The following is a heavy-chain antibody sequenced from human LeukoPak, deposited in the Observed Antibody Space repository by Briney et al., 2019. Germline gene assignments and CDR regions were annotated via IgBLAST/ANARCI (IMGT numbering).Heavy chain of an antibody. D-gene: IGHD3-22*01. CDR2: IYTSGST. Sequence: PSETLSLTCTVSGGSISSGSYYWSWIRQPAGRGLEWIGRIYTSGSTNYNPSLKSRVTISVDTPKNQFSLKLSSLTAADTAVYYCARDPRYYYDSSGYYNPDAFDIWGQGTMVTVSS. J-gene: IGHJ3*02. CDR1: GGSISSGSYY. V-gene: IGHV4-61*02. CDR3: ARDPRYYYDSSGYYNPDAFDI.